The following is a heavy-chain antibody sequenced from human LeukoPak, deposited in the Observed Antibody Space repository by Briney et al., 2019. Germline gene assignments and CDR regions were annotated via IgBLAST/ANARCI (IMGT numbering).Heavy chain of an antibody. Sequence: SETVSLTCTVSGGSISSGSYYWGWLRQPAGKGLEWIGRIYSSGSTYYNPSLKSRVTISVDTSKNQFSLKLSSVTAADTAMYYCAREAYDVLTSDWFDPWGQGTLVTVSS. CDR1: GGSISSGSYY. CDR2: IYSSGST. V-gene: IGHV4-61*02. J-gene: IGHJ5*02. CDR3: AREAYDVLTSDWFDP. D-gene: IGHD3-9*01.